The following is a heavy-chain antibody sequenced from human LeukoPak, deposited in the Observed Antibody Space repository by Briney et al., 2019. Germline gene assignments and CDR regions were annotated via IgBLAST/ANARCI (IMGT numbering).Heavy chain of an antibody. CDR2: IRSKANNYAT. V-gene: IGHV3-73*01. CDR3: IRGAASGSYYGFDV. D-gene: IGHD1-26*01. CDR1: GFTFSGST. Sequence: GGSLRLSCAASGFTFSGSTMHWVRQASGKGLEWVGRIRSKANNYATAYATSVKGRFTLSRDDSKNTAYLQMNSLKAEDTAVYYCIRGAASGSYYGFDVWGQGATVTVSS. J-gene: IGHJ6*02.